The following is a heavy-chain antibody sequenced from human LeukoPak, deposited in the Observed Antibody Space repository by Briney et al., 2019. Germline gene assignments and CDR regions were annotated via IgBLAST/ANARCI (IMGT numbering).Heavy chain of an antibody. CDR2: ISSSSSYI. D-gene: IGHD3-22*01. V-gene: IGHV3-21*01. Sequence: GGSLRLSCAVSGFTFSSYWMSWVRQAPGKGLEWVSSISSSSSYIYYADSVKGRFTISRDNAKNSLYLQMNSLRAEDTAVYYCARGVREQWLSPGYYYYYMDVWGKGTTVTVSS. J-gene: IGHJ6*03. CDR3: ARGVREQWLSPGYYYYYMDV. CDR1: GFTFSSYW.